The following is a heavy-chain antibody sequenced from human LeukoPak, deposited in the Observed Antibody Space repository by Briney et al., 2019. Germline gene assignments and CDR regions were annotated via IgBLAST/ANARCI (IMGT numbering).Heavy chain of an antibody. Sequence: GGSLRLSCAAAGFTFSTYAMSWVRQAPGKGLEWVSCISGPGSSTYYADSVKGRVTISRDNSKNTIFMQMSSLRAEDTAVYYCARTIWFGDQSRPRPDRFDFWGQGTLVTASS. V-gene: IGHV3-23*01. CDR1: GFTFSTYA. D-gene: IGHD3-10*01. J-gene: IGHJ5*01. CDR2: ISGPGSST. CDR3: ARTIWFGDQSRPRPDRFDF.